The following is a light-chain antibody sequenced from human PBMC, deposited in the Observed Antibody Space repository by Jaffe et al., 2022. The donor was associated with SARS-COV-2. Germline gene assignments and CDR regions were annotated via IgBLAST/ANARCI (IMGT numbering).Light chain of an antibody. CDR3: QQYGSFPYT. V-gene: IGKV3-20*01. CDR2: GAS. CDR1: QSVSSSY. J-gene: IGKJ2*01. Sequence: EIVLTQSPGTLSLSPGEGATLSCRASQSVSSSYLAWYQQKPGQAPRLLIYGASSRATGIPDRFSGSGSGTDFTLTISRLEPEDFAVYYCQQYGSFPYTFGQGTKLEIK.